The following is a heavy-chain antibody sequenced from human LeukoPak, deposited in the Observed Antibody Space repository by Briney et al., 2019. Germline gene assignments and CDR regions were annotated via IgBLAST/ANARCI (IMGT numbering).Heavy chain of an antibody. J-gene: IGHJ4*02. CDR1: GGSISSYY. V-gene: IGHV4-4*07. CDR2: IYTSGST. CDR3: ARESIAVSGTEIDY. D-gene: IGHD6-19*01. Sequence: PSETLSLTCTVSGGSISSYYWSWIRQPAGKGLEWIGRIYTSGSTNYNPSLKSRVTISVDTSKNQFSLKLSSVTAADTAVYYCARESIAVSGTEIDYWGQGTLATVSS.